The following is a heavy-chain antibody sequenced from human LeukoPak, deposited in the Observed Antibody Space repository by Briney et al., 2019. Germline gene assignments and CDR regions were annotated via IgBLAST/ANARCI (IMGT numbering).Heavy chain of an antibody. CDR3: AKDGVRVVTLGFDY. Sequence: PGGSLRLSCAASGFTFSSYAMSWVHQAPGKGLEWVSAISGSGGSTYYADSVKGRFTISRDNSKNTLYLQMNSLRAEDTAVYYCAKDGVRVVTLGFDYWGQGTLVTVSS. CDR2: ISGSGGST. J-gene: IGHJ4*02. CDR1: GFTFSSYA. D-gene: IGHD4-23*01. V-gene: IGHV3-23*01.